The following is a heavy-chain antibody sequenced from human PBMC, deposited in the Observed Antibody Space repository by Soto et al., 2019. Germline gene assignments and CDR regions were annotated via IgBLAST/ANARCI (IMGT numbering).Heavy chain of an antibody. CDR1: GFIFSDYA. D-gene: IGHD6-13*01. J-gene: IGHJ4*02. V-gene: IGHV3-30*09. CDR3: AKARHSTSWYGPEADF. Sequence: QVQLVESGGGVVQPGRSLRLSCAASGFIFSDYAMHWVRQAPGKGLEWVAVISYGGDNKYYADSVRGRFAISRDNLKNTLDLQMNSLNPEDTAGYHCAKARHSTSWYGPEADFWGQGTLVTVSS. CDR2: ISYGGDNK.